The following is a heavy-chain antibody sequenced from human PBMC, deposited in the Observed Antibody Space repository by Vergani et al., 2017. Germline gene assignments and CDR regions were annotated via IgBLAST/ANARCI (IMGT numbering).Heavy chain of an antibody. J-gene: IGHJ6*02. Sequence: EVQLVESGGGLVQPGGSLRLSCAASGFTFSSYEMNWVRQAPGKGLEWVSYISSSGSTLYYADSVKGRFTISRDNAKNTLYLQMNSLRAEDTDVYYCAGGGGYTDYYYYGMDVWGQGTTVTVSS. CDR2: ISSSGSTL. D-gene: IGHD3-16*01. CDR3: AGGGGYTDYYYYGMDV. CDR1: GFTFSSYE. V-gene: IGHV3-48*03.